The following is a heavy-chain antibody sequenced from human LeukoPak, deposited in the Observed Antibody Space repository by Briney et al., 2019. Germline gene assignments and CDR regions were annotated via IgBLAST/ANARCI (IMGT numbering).Heavy chain of an antibody. J-gene: IGHJ3*02. V-gene: IGHV6-1*01. CDR1: GDSVSSNSAA. Sequence: SQTLSLTCAISGDSVSSNSAAWYWIRQSPSRGLEWLGRTYYRSKWYNDYAVSVKSLITINPDTSKKQFSLQLNSVTPEDTAVYYCARAIAVAGPGAFDIWGQGTMVTVS. CDR3: ARAIAVAGPGAFDI. D-gene: IGHD6-19*01. CDR2: TYYRSKWYN.